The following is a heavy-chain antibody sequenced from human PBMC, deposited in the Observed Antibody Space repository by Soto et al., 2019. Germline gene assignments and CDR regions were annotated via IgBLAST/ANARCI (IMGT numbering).Heavy chain of an antibody. D-gene: IGHD5-12*01. Sequence: SETLSLTCTVSGGSISSSSQYWGWIRQPPGKGLEWIATMYYSGSTYYNPSLRGRVSISVDTSKIQFSLKLRSVTAADTAVYYCARHVSDGYNYVWFDPWGQGTLVTVSS. V-gene: IGHV4-39*01. J-gene: IGHJ5*02. CDR3: ARHVSDGYNYVWFDP. CDR2: MYYSGST. CDR1: GGSISSSSQY.